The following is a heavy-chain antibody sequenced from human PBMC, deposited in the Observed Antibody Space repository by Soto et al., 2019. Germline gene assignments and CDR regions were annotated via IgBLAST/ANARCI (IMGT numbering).Heavy chain of an antibody. CDR3: ARADPPYYFDY. CDR2: IWYDGSNK. Sequence: GGSLRLSCAASGFTFSSYGMHWVRQAPGKGLEWVAVIWYDGSNKYYADSVKGRFTISRDNSKNTLYLQMNSLRAEDTAVYYCARADPPYYFDYWGQGTLVTVSS. J-gene: IGHJ4*02. CDR1: GFTFSSYG. V-gene: IGHV3-33*01.